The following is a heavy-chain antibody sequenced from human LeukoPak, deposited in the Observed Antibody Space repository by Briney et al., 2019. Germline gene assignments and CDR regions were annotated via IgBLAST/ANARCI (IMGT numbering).Heavy chain of an antibody. CDR3: ARDDIVVVVAKFDY. D-gene: IGHD2-15*01. J-gene: IGHJ4*02. V-gene: IGHV3-30*03. CDR1: GFTFSSYG. Sequence: GGSLRLSCAASGFTFSSYGMHWVRQAPGKGLEWVAVISYDGSNKYYAGSVKGRFTISRDNSKNTLYLQMNSLRAEDTAVYYCARDDIVVVVAKFDYWGQGTLVTVSS. CDR2: ISYDGSNK.